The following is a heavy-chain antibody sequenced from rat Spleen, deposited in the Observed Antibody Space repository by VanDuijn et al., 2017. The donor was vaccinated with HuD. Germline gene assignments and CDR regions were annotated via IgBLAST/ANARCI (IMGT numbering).Heavy chain of an antibody. Sequence: EVQLVESGGGSVQPGRSLKLSCVASGFTFSTYWMYWVRQAPTKGLEWVSSITPDGSSTCYPDSVKGRFTISRNNAENTVFLQMNSLRSEDTATYYCAREAGLPFHYFDYWGQGVMVPVSS. CDR3: AREAGLPFHYFDY. D-gene: IGHD1-4*01. CDR2: ITPDGSST. J-gene: IGHJ2*01. CDR1: GFTFSTYW. V-gene: IGHV5-58*01.